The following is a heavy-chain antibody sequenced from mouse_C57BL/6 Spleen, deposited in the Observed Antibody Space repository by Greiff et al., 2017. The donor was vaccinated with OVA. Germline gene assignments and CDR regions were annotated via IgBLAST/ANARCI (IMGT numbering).Heavy chain of an antibody. CDR1: GYTFTSYW. CDR3: ARSVYYDYDGAWFAY. V-gene: IGHV1-55*01. Sequence: QVQLKQPGAELVKPGASVKMSCKASGYTFTSYWITWVKQRPGQGLEWIGDIYPGSGSTNYNEKFKSKATLTVDTSSSTAYMQLSSLTSEDSAVYYCARSVYYDYDGAWFAYWGQGTLVTVSA. CDR2: IYPGSGST. D-gene: IGHD2-4*01. J-gene: IGHJ3*01.